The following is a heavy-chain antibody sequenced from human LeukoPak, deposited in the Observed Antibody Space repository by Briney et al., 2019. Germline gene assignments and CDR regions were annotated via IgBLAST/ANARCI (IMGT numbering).Heavy chain of an antibody. CDR1: GGSFSGYY. V-gene: IGHV4-34*01. D-gene: IGHD3-9*01. CDR3: ARGLPRYYDILTGYQRYYYYGMDV. Sequence: SETLSLTCAVYGGSFSGYYWSWIRQPPGKGLEWIGDINHSGSTNYNPSLKSRVTISVDTSKNQFSLKLSSVTAADTAVYYCARGLPRYYDILTGYQRYYYYGMDVWGQGTTVTVSS. CDR2: INHSGST. J-gene: IGHJ6*02.